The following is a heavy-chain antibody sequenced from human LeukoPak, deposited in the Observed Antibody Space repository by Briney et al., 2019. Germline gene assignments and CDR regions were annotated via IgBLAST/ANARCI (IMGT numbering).Heavy chain of an antibody. Sequence: PGGSLRLSCAASGFTFSSYAMSWVRQAPGKGLEWVSAISGSGGSTYYADSVKGRFTISRDNSKNTLYLQTNSLRAEDTAVYYCAKAPSVYYYYGMDVWGQGTTVTVSS. CDR1: GFTFSSYA. CDR2: ISGSGGST. J-gene: IGHJ6*02. V-gene: IGHV3-23*01. CDR3: AKAPSVYYYYGMDV.